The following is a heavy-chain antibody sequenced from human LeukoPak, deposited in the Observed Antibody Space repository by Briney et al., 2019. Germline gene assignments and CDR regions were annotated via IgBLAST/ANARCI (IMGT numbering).Heavy chain of an antibody. J-gene: IGHJ4*02. CDR3: ARAKSLFDS. CDR2: IKQDGSEK. Sequence: GGSLRLSCAASGFTFGSYWMSWVRQASGKGLEWVANIKQDGSEKYYVDSVKGRFTISRDNAKNSLYLQMNSLRAEDTAVYYCARAKSLFDSWGQGTLVTVSS. V-gene: IGHV3-7*03. CDR1: GFTFGSYW. D-gene: IGHD3-10*01.